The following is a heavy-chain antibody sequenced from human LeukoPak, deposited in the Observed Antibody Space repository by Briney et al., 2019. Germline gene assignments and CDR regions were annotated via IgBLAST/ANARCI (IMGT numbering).Heavy chain of an antibody. Sequence: GRSLRLSCAASGFTFDDYAMHWVRQAPGKGLEWVSGISWNSGSIGYADSVKGRFTISRDSSKNTLYLQMNSLRAEDTAVYYCARDGTLLGSGYNYYYGMDVWGQGTTVTVSS. CDR1: GFTFDDYA. CDR2: ISWNSGSI. D-gene: IGHD6-19*01. V-gene: IGHV3-9*01. CDR3: ARDGTLLGSGYNYYYGMDV. J-gene: IGHJ6*02.